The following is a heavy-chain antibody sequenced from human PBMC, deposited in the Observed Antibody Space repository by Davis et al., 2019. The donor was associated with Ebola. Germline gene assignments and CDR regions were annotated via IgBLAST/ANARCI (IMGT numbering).Heavy chain of an antibody. V-gene: IGHV4-39*01. Sequence: SETLSLTCTVSAGSISSSTYYWGWIRQPPGKGLEWIGAIYYSGSTYYSPSLKSRVTISVDTSKNQLSLRLSSVTAADTAMYYCASQYYYDSSGYYYGRFDPWGQGTLVTVSS. J-gene: IGHJ5*02. CDR3: ASQYYYDSSGYYYGRFDP. CDR2: IYYSGST. CDR1: AGSISSSTYY. D-gene: IGHD3-22*01.